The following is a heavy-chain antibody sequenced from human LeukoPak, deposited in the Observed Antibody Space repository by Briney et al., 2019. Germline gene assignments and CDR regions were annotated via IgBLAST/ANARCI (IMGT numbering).Heavy chain of an antibody. CDR2: ISSSSSTI. CDR1: GFTFSSYA. CDR3: ARDRYCSGGSCYFGHYYYYMDV. V-gene: IGHV3-48*01. J-gene: IGHJ6*03. D-gene: IGHD2-15*01. Sequence: GGSLRLSCAASGFTFSSYAMSWVRQAPGKELEWVSYISSSSSTIYYADSVKGRFTISRDNAKNSLYLQMNSLRAEDTAVYYCARDRYCSGGSCYFGHYYYYMDVWGKGTTVTVSS.